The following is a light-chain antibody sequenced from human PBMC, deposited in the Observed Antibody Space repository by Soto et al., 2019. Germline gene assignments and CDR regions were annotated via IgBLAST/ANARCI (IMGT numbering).Light chain of an antibody. V-gene: IGKV3D-20*01. Sequence: EIVLTQSPATMSLSPGERATLSCGASESVSYSYVAWYQLKGGLAPRLLIHDASTRASGIPDRFSGSGSGTDFTPTISRLEPEDFAVYYCQQYGSSFFTFGQGTRLEIK. J-gene: IGKJ5*01. CDR1: ESVSYSY. CDR3: QQYGSSFFT. CDR2: DAS.